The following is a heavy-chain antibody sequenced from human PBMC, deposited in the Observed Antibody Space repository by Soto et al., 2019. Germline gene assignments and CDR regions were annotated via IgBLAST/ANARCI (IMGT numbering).Heavy chain of an antibody. J-gene: IGHJ4*02. Sequence: EVQLLESGGGLVQPGGSLRLSCAASGFTFSSYAMSWVRQAPGKGLEWVSAISGSGGSTYYADSVKGRFTISRDNSNNTRYLQMNSLGAVETAVYYCAKDSIGAPAGTADYWGQGTLVTVSS. CDR2: ISGSGGST. CDR1: GFTFSSYA. D-gene: IGHD6-13*01. V-gene: IGHV3-23*01. CDR3: AKDSIGAPAGTADY.